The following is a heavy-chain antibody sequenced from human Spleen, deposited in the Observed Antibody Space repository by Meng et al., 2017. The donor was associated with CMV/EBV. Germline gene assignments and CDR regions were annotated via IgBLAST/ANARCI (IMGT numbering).Heavy chain of an antibody. CDR1: GFTFSSAW. CDR3: TARGDYFDF. D-gene: IGHD4-17*01. Sequence: GGSLRLSCAASGFTFSSAWMTWVRLAPGKGLEWVGRNKAKTDGGTIDYAAPVKGRFAISRDDSINTLYLQMNSLTNEDTAVYYCTARGDYFDFWGQGTLVTVSS. J-gene: IGHJ4*02. CDR2: NKAKTDGGTI. V-gene: IGHV3-15*01.